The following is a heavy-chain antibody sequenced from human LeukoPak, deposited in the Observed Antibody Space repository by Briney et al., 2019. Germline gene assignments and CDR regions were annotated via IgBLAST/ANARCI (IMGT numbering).Heavy chain of an antibody. V-gene: IGHV3-11*04. CDR1: GSTFSDYY. CDR3: ARSVVKDAFDI. CDR2: ISSSGSTI. J-gene: IGHJ3*02. Sequence: GGSLRLSCAASGSTFSDYYMSWIRQAPGKGLEWVSYISSSGSTIYYADSVKGRFTISRDNAKNSLYLQMNSLRAEDTAVYYCARSVVKDAFDIWGQGTMVTVSS.